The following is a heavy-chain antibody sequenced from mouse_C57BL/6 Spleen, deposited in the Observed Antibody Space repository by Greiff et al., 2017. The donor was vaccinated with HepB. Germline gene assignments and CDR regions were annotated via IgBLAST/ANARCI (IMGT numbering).Heavy chain of an antibody. J-gene: IGHJ2*01. CDR3: TRTSITTVVATPYYVDY. CDR1: GYTFTDYE. CDR2: IDPETGGT. V-gene: IGHV1-15*01. D-gene: IGHD1-1*01. Sequence: VQLQQSGAELVRPGASVTLSCKASGYTFTDYEMHWVKQTPVHGLEWIGAIDPETGGTAYNQKFKGKAILTADKSSSTAYMELRSLTSEDSAVYYCTRTSITTVVATPYYVDYWGQGTTLTVSS.